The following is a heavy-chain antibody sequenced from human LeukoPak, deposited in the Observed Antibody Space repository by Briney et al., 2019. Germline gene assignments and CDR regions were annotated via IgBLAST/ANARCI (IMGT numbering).Heavy chain of an antibody. D-gene: IGHD6-6*01. J-gene: IGHJ4*02. V-gene: IGHV3-7*03. CDR3: AKGKRPYSSSTLDY. CDR1: GFTFSSYW. CDR2: IKQDGSEK. Sequence: GGSLRLSCAASGFTFSSYWMSWVRQAPGKGLEWVANIKQDGSEKYYVDSVKGRFTISRDNAKNSLYLQMNSLRAEDTALYYCAKGKRPYSSSTLDYWGQGTLVTVSS.